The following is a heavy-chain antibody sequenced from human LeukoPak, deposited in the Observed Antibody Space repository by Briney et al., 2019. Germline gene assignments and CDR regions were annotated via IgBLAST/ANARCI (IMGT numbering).Heavy chain of an antibody. D-gene: IGHD3-22*01. CDR1: GFTFSSYW. J-gene: IGHJ4*02. CDR2: IKQDGSEK. Sequence: GGPLRLSCAASGFTFSSYWMSWVRQAPGKGLEWVANIKQDGSEKYYVDSVKGRFTISRDNAKNSLYLQMNSLRAEDTAVYYCVSSGYYLNFDYWGQGTLVTVSS. V-gene: IGHV3-7*01. CDR3: VSSGYYLNFDY.